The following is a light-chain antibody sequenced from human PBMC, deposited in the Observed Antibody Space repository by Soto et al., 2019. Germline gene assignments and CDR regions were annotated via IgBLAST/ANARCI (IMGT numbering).Light chain of an antibody. V-gene: IGKV1-5*01. Sequence: RACQTISSWLAWYQQKPGKAPKLLIYDASSLESGVPSRFSGSGSGTEFTLTISSRQSDDFATYYCQQYNRYAGTVAQGTQLEIK. CDR3: QQYNRYAGT. J-gene: IGKJ1*01. CDR2: DAS. CDR1: QTISSW.